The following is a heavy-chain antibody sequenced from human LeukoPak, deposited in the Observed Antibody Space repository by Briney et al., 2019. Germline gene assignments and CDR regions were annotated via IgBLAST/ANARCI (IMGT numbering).Heavy chain of an antibody. J-gene: IGHJ4*02. D-gene: IGHD5-12*01. Sequence: PSETLSLTCTLSGGSISSYYWSWIRQPPGKGLEWIGYIYYSGSTNYNPSLKSRITISVDTSKNQFSLKLSSVTAADTAVYYCARVRDSGYDSLDYWGQGTLVTVSS. CDR2: IYYSGST. CDR1: GGSISSYY. V-gene: IGHV4-59*01. CDR3: ARVRDSGYDSLDY.